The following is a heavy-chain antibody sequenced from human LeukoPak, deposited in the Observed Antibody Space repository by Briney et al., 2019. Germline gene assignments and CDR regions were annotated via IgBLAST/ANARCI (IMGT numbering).Heavy chain of an antibody. Sequence: GGSLRLSCAASAFTFSDYEMNWVRQAPGKGLEWIPYISSGGGSIYYADCVKGRFSISRDNAKNSLYLQMSSLRAEDTAVYYCARENSVFGFDYWGQGTLVTVSS. D-gene: IGHD3-16*01. V-gene: IGHV3-48*03. CDR2: ISSGGGSI. J-gene: IGHJ4*02. CDR3: ARENSVFGFDY. CDR1: AFTFSDYE.